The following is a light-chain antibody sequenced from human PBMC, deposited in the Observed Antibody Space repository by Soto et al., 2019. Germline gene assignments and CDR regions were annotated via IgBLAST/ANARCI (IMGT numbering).Light chain of an antibody. J-gene: IGKJ2*01. V-gene: IGKV1-5*01. CDR2: DAS. Sequence: DIQMTQSPSILSASVGDRVAITCRASESISNWLAWYQQRPGKAPKVLIHDASRLQSGVPARFSGSGSGTEFTLTISSLQPDDIATYYCQQYKSYSSTFGQGTNLEI. CDR3: QQYKSYSST. CDR1: ESISNW.